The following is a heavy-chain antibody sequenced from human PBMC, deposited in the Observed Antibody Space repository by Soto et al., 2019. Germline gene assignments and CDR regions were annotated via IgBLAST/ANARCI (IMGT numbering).Heavy chain of an antibody. J-gene: IGHJ3*02. Sequence: EVKLVESGGGLVQPGGSLRLSCAASGFTFSDHYIDWVRQAPGKGLEWVGRSRTKANSYTTQYAASVKGRFTISRDDSKSSVYLQMNSLKTEDTAVYFCARRYCTGGTCHDVFDIWGQGTMVTVSS. CDR1: GFTFSDHY. CDR3: ARRYCTGGTCHDVFDI. V-gene: IGHV3-72*01. D-gene: IGHD2-15*01. CDR2: SRTKANSYTT.